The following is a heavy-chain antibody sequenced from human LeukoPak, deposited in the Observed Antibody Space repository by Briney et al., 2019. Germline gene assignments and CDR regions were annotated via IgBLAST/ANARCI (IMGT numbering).Heavy chain of an antibody. Sequence: GGSLRLSCAASGITFSGYGMHWVRQAPGKGLEWVAIISYDGTRKSYADSVKGRITISRDNSKNTLYLQTSSLRPEDTAVYYCASDPYSGTYSGYFDYWGQGTLVTVSS. V-gene: IGHV3-30*19. D-gene: IGHD1-26*01. CDR3: ASDPYSGTYSGYFDY. CDR2: ISYDGTRK. CDR1: GITFSGYG. J-gene: IGHJ4*02.